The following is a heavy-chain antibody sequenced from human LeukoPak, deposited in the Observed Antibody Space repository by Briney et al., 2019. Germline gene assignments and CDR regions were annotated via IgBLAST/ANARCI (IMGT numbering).Heavy chain of an antibody. D-gene: IGHD3-10*01. J-gene: IGHJ4*02. V-gene: IGHV3-64D*09. CDR1: GFTFSSYA. CDR3: ASGYGSGPYYKGYFDY. Sequence: GGSLRLSCSASGFTFSSYAMHWVRQAPGKGLEYVSAISNDGARRYYADSVKGRFTISRDNSKNTLYLQMSSLRAEDTAVYYCASGYGSGPYYKGYFDYWGQGALVTVSS. CDR2: ISNDGARR.